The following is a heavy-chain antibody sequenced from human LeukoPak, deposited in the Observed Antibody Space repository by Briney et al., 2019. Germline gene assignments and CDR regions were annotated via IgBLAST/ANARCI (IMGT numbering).Heavy chain of an antibody. CDR1: GGSVTSYY. Sequence: SETLSLTCSVSGGSVTSYYWNWVRQTPGKGLEWIGYISNSETTDYGPSFKSRVTMSLDTSKNQFSLKLSSVTAADTGVYYCARGYCSDERCPVFPSWGQGTLVTVSS. CDR2: ISNSETT. V-gene: IGHV4-59*02. D-gene: IGHD2-15*01. CDR3: ARGYCSDERCPVFPS. J-gene: IGHJ5*02.